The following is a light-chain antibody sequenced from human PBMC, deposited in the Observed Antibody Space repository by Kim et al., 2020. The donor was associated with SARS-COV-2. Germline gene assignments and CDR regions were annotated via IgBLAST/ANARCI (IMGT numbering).Light chain of an antibody. CDR2: YDT. V-gene: IGLV3-21*04. Sequence: SYELTQPPSLSVAPGKTATITCGGNNVGGKSVHWYQQKAGQAPVLLMYYDTDRPSGIPERFSGSNSGNTATLTISRVEAGDEADYYCHVWDSSSDHSVFGGGTKVTVL. CDR3: HVWDSSSDHSV. CDR1: NVGGKS. J-gene: IGLJ3*02.